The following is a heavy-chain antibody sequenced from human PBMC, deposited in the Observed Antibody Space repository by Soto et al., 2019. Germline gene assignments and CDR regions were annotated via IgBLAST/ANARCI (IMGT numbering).Heavy chain of an antibody. D-gene: IGHD3-10*01. CDR3: ARGLWFGDQHFDY. J-gene: IGHJ4*02. Sequence: QVQLVQSGAEVKKPGASVKVSCKASGYTFTSYAMHWVRQAPGQRLEWMGWINAGNGNPKYSQKSQGRVSMTRDTTASTAYMELSRLRSEDTAVYYCARGLWFGDQHFDYWGQGTLVTVSS. CDR2: INAGNGNP. V-gene: IGHV1-3*01. CDR1: GYTFTSYA.